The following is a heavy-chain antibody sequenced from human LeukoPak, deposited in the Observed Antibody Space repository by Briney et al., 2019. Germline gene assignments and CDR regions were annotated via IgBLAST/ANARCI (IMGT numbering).Heavy chain of an antibody. CDR2: ISSSSSYI. Sequence: AGGSLRLSCAASGFTFSSYSMNWVRQAPGKGLEWVSSISSSSSYIYYADSVKGRFTISRDNAKNSLYLQMNSLRAEDTAVYYCARAPYYYESSGYYSPYWGQGTLVTVSS. J-gene: IGHJ4*02. CDR1: GFTFSSYS. D-gene: IGHD3-22*01. V-gene: IGHV3-21*01. CDR3: ARAPYYYESSGYYSPY.